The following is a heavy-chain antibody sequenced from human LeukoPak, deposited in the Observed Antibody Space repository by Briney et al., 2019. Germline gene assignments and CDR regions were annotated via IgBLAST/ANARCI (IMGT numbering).Heavy chain of an antibody. Sequence: SETLSLTCTVSGGSISSYYWSWIRQPAGKGLEWIGRIYTSGSTNYNPSLKSRVTMSVDTSKNQFSLKLSSVTAADTAVYYCARDRSTPFTMVRGVITDYWGQGTLVTVSS. CDR2: IYTSGST. CDR3: ARDRSTPFTMVRGVITDY. V-gene: IGHV4-4*07. CDR1: GGSISSYY. J-gene: IGHJ4*02. D-gene: IGHD3-10*01.